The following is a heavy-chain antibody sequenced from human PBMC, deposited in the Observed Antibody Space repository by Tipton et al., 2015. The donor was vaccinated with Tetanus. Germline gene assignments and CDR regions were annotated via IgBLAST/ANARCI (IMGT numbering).Heavy chain of an antibody. Sequence: PGLVKPSQTLSLTCAISGDSVSSNSAAWNWIRQSPSRGLEWLARTYYRSRWYNDYALSVKSRITISPDTSKNQFSLQLNSVTPDDTAVYYCARDPLGDETIFDYWGQGTRVTVSS. D-gene: IGHD3-10*01. V-gene: IGHV6-1*01. CDR2: TYYRSRWYN. CDR1: GDSVSSNSAA. CDR3: ARDPLGDETIFDY. J-gene: IGHJ4*02.